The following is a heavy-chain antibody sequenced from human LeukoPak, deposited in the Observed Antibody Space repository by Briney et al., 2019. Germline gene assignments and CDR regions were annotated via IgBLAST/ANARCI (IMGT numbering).Heavy chain of an antibody. V-gene: IGHV3-15*01. CDR3: ATDKPSYASGRNL. CDR1: GFTFHDAW. J-gene: IGHJ5*02. D-gene: IGHD3-10*01. CDR2: IKSSTDGGTT. Sequence: GESLRLSCAASGFTFHDAWMAWVRQAPGKGLEWVGRIKSSTDGGTTFYATPVKDRFTISRDDSKNTLYLQMNSLKTEDTAFYYCATDKPSYASGRNLWGQGNLVTVSS.